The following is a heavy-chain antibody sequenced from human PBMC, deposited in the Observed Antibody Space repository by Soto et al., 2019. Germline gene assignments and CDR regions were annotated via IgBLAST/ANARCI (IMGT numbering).Heavy chain of an antibody. CDR3: ARGTKGGSPPL. CDR1: GFAFSNYS. CDR2: ISSSSTNT. Sequence: EVQLVESGGGLVQPGGSLRLSCAGSGFAFSNYSMNWVRQAPGKGLEWVSYISSSSTNTYYAASVRGRFTISRDNAKNSLYRRMDSLKDEDTAVYYCARGTKGGSPPLWGQGTLVTVSS. V-gene: IGHV3-48*02. D-gene: IGHD1-7*01. J-gene: IGHJ4*02.